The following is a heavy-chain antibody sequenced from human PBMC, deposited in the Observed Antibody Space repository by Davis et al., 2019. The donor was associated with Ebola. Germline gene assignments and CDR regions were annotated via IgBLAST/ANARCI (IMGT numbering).Heavy chain of an antibody. CDR2: ISTSGSFT. Sequence: SLNLSCVASGFLFSDYYMMWIRQAPGKGLEWLSKISTSGSFTTYAGSVKGRFTISRDNAKNSLILQMNSLTADDTAVYYCARGGTKDYAMDVWGLGTTVTVSS. V-gene: IGHV3-11*06. J-gene: IGHJ6*02. CDR1: GFLFSDYY. CDR3: ARGGTKDYAMDV.